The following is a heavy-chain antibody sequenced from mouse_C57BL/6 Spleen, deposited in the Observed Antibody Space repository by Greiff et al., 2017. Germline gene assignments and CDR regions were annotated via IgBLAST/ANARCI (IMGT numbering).Heavy chain of an antibody. V-gene: IGHV3-6*01. Sequence: EVKLEESGPGLVKPSQSLSLTCSVTGYSITSGYYWNWIRQFPGNKLEWMGYISYDGSNNYNPSLKNRISITRDTSKNQFFLKLNSVTTEDTATYYCARERSSSYGDAMDYWGQGTSVTVSS. CDR2: ISYDGSN. CDR1: GYSITSGYY. J-gene: IGHJ4*01. CDR3: ARERSSSYGDAMDY. D-gene: IGHD1-1*01.